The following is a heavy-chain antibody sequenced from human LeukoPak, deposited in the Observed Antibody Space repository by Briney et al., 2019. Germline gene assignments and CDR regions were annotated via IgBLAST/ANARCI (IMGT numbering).Heavy chain of an antibody. CDR1: GGSFSGYY. D-gene: IGHD2-8*01. Sequence: PSETLSLTCAVYGGSFSGYYWTWIRQPPGKGLEWIGEINHSGSTNYNPSLKNRGTISIDTSKNKFSLKLSSVTAADTAVYYCARGLSDIVLMASMPDYYYYYMDVWGKGTTVTVSS. CDR2: INHSGST. J-gene: IGHJ6*03. V-gene: IGHV4-34*01. CDR3: ARGLSDIVLMASMPDYYYYYMDV.